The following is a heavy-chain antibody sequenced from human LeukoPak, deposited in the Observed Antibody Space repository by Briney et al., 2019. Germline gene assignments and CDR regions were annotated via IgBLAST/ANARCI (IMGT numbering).Heavy chain of an antibody. V-gene: IGHV1-69*13. CDR2: IIPIFGTA. J-gene: IGHJ6*03. Sequence: SVKVSCKASGCTISSYAISWVRQAPGQGLESMGGIIPIFGTANYAQKFQGRVTITADESTSTAYMELSSLRSEDTAVYYCARQRTPTYYYYMDVWGKGTTVTVSS. CDR3: ARQRTPTYYYYMDV. CDR1: GCTISSYA.